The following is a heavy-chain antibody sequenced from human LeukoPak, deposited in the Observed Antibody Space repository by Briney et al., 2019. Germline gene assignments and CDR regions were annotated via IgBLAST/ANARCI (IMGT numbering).Heavy chain of an antibody. Sequence: GGSLRLSCAASGFTFSSYAMHWVRQAPGKGLEWVAVISYDGSNKYYADSVKGRFTISRDNSKNRLYLQMNSLRAEDTAVYYCARDKDSSSQLDYWGQGTLVTVSS. J-gene: IGHJ4*02. V-gene: IGHV3-30-3*01. CDR3: ARDKDSSSQLDY. CDR1: GFTFSSYA. CDR2: ISYDGSNK. D-gene: IGHD6-13*01.